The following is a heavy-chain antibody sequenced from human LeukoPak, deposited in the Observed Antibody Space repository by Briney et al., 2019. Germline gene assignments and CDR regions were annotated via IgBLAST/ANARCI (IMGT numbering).Heavy chain of an antibody. J-gene: IGHJ4*02. CDR1: GYTFTGYY. Sequence: ASVKVSCKASGYTFTGYYMHWVRQAPGQGLEWMGWINPNSGGTNYAQKFQGRVTMTRDTSISPAYMELSRLRSDDTAVYYCARDQYSSSSGEGDVEPHYWGQGTLVTVSS. D-gene: IGHD6-6*01. V-gene: IGHV1-2*02. CDR2: INPNSGGT. CDR3: ARDQYSSSSGEGDVEPHY.